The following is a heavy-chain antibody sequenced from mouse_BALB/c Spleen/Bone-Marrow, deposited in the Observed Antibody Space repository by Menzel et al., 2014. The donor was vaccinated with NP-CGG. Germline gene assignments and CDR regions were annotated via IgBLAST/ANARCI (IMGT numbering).Heavy chain of an antibody. D-gene: IGHD3-3*01. Sequence: EVKVVESGGGLVQPGGSRKLSCAAPGFTFSSFGMHWVRQAPEKGLEWVAYISSGSRTVFYADTVKGRFTISRDNPKNTLFLQMTSLRSEDTAMYYCTRSRGNWDDFDYWGQGTTLTVSS. CDR3: TRSRGNWDDFDY. V-gene: IGHV5-17*02. J-gene: IGHJ2*01. CDR2: ISSGSRTV. CDR1: GFTFSSFG.